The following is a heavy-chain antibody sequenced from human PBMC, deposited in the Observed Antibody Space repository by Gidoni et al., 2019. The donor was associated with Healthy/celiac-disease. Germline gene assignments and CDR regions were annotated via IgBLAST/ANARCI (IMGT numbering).Heavy chain of an antibody. CDR2: IYYSGST. V-gene: IGHV4-39*07. Sequence: QLQLQESGPGLVKPSETLSLTCTVSGGSISSSSYYWGWIRQPPGKGLEWIGSIYYSGSTYYNPSLKSRVTISVDTSKNQFSLKLSSVTAADTAVYYCARDLPPHYYYDSSGYWDAFDIWGQGTMVTVSS. J-gene: IGHJ3*02. CDR3: ARDLPPHYYYDSSGYWDAFDI. D-gene: IGHD3-22*01. CDR1: GGSISSSSYY.